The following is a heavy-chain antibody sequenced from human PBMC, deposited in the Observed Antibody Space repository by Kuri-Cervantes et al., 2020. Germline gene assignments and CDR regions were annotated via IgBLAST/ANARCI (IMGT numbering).Heavy chain of an antibody. J-gene: IGHJ4*02. CDR2: IYYRSKWYN. CDR3: ARGAGAIDY. V-gene: IGHV6-1*01. CDR1: GDSVSSGTTA. D-gene: IGHD3-10*01. Sequence: SQTLSLTCAISGDSVSSGTTAWNWIRQSPSRGLEWLGRIYYRSKWYNDYAVSVRSRISINPDTSKNQFSLQLSSVTPEDTAVYYCARGAGAIDYWGQGTLGTVSS.